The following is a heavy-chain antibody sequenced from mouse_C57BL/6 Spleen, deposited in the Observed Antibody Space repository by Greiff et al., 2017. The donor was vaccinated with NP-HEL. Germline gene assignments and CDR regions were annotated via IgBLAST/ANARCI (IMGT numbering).Heavy chain of an antibody. CDR3: ARQLITTVVATDY. CDR2: IYPGDGDT. CDR1: GYAFSSSW. V-gene: IGHV1-82*01. Sequence: VQLQQSGPELVKPGASVKISCKASGYAFSSSWMNWVKQRPGKGLEWIGRIYPGDGDTNYNGKFKGKATLTADKSSSTAYMQLSSLTSEDSAVYFCARQLITTVVATDYWGQGTTLTVSS. J-gene: IGHJ2*01. D-gene: IGHD1-1*01.